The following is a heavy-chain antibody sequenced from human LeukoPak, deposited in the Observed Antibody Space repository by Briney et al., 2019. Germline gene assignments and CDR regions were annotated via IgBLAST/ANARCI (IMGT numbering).Heavy chain of an antibody. D-gene: IGHD2-2*01. CDR1: GGSISSGSYY. J-gene: IGHJ6*03. CDR3: ARETSGYCSSTSCYAMAYYYYYMDV. Sequence: SQTLSLTCTVSGGSISSGSYYWSWIRQPAGKGLEWIGRIYTSGSTNYNPSLKSRVTISVDTSKNQFSLKLSSVTAADTAVYYCARETSGYCSSTSCYAMAYYYYYMDVWGKGTTVTVSS. V-gene: IGHV4-61*02. CDR2: IYTSGST.